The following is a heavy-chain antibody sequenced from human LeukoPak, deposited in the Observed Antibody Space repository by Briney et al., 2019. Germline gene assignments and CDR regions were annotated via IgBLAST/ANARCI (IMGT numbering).Heavy chain of an antibody. CDR2: ISSSSSYI. CDR3: ARVVYSSDHFDY. Sequence: GGSLRLSCAASGFTFSSYSMNWVRQAPGKGLEWVSSISSSSSYIYYADSVKGRFTISRDNAKNSLYLQMNSLRAEDTAVYYCARVVYSSDHFDYWGQGTLVTVSS. D-gene: IGHD6-19*01. CDR1: GFTFSSYS. J-gene: IGHJ4*02. V-gene: IGHV3-21*01.